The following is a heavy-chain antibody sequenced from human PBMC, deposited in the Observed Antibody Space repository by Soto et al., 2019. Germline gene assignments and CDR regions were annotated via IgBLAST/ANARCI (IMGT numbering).Heavy chain of an antibody. V-gene: IGHV6-1*01. Sequence: SQTLSLTCAISGDSVSSNSAAWNWIRQSPSRGLEWLGRTYYRSKFYNDYAVSVKSRITINPDTSKNQFSLHLNSVTPEDTAVNYCARAEDSTMAAFDYWGQGTLVTVSS. CDR2: TYYRSKFYN. CDR1: GDSVSSNSAA. D-gene: IGHD5-18*01. J-gene: IGHJ4*02. CDR3: ARAEDSTMAAFDY.